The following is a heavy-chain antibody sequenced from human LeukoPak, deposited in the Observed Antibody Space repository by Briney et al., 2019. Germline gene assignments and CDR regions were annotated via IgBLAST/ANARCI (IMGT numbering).Heavy chain of an antibody. CDR1: GYTFTSYG. Sequence: ASEKVSCKASGYTFTSYGISWVRQAPGQGLEWMGIINPSGGSTSYAQKFQGRVTMTRDTSTSTVYMELSSLRSEDTAVYYCARAFAVPAAPGDYFDYWGQGTLVAVSS. CDR3: ARAFAVPAAPGDYFDY. CDR2: INPSGGST. D-gene: IGHD2-2*01. J-gene: IGHJ4*02. V-gene: IGHV1-46*01.